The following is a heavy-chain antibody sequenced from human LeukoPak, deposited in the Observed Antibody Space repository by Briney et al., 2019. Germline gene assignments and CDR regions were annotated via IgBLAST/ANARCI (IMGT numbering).Heavy chain of an antibody. D-gene: IGHD3-10*01. Sequence: SETLSLTCTVSGGSISSGSYYWSWIRQPAGKGLEWIGRIYTSGSTNYNPSLKSRVTVSVDTSKNQFSLKLSSVTAADTAVYYCARGGLEVRGPPISGWGQGTLVTVSS. J-gene: IGHJ1*01. CDR2: IYTSGST. CDR3: ARGGLEVRGPPISG. V-gene: IGHV4-61*02. CDR1: GGSISSGSYY.